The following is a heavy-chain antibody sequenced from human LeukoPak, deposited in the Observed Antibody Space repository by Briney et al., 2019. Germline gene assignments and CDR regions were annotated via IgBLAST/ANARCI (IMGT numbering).Heavy chain of an antibody. V-gene: IGHV3-74*01. D-gene: IGHD3-10*01. Sequence: GGSLRLSCAASGFTFRDYWMHWVRQVPGKGPMWVARINSDGTAISHADSVKGRFTISRDNAKNMVDLQMTSLRAEDTAVYYCARAWLTGGSYYAMDVWGQGTTVTVSS. CDR3: ARAWLTGGSYYAMDV. CDR2: INSDGTAI. CDR1: GFTFRDYW. J-gene: IGHJ6*02.